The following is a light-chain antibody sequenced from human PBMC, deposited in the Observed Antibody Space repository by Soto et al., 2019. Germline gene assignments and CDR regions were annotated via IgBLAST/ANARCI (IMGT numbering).Light chain of an antibody. Sequence: QSALTQPPSASGSPGQSVTISCSGTSSDVGTYNHVSWYQQQPGKAPKLMIYEVSTRPSGVPDRFSGSKSGNTASLTVSGLQAEDEADYYCSSYADSNNYVFGTGTKLTVL. J-gene: IGLJ1*01. V-gene: IGLV2-8*01. CDR1: SSDVGTYNH. CDR3: SSYADSNNYV. CDR2: EVS.